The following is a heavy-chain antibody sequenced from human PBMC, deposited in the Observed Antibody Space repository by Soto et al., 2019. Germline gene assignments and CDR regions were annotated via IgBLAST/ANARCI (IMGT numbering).Heavy chain of an antibody. CDR2: ISAYNGNT. Sequence: QVQLVQSGVEVKKPGASVRVSCKASGYTFTSYGISWVRQAPGQGLEWMGWISAYNGNTYYAQKFQGRVTMTTDTSTSTAYMGLRSLRSDDTADYYCARDRGLLARLDPLGYWGQGTLVTVSS. J-gene: IGHJ4*02. CDR3: ARDRGLLARLDPLGY. V-gene: IGHV1-18*01. CDR1: GYTFTSYG. D-gene: IGHD3-16*01.